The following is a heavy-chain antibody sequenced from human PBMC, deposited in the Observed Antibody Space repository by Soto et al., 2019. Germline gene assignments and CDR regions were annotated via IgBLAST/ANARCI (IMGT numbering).Heavy chain of an antibody. Sequence: GGSLRLSCAASGCTFTTSAMSWVRQAPGKGLEWVSAITASGGSTYYADSVKGRFTISRDNSKNTLYLQMNSLRAEDTAVYYCAKHGRDQLLCLSDYWGQGTLVTVSS. V-gene: IGHV3-23*01. D-gene: IGHD2-2*01. CDR3: AKHGRDQLLCLSDY. CDR2: ITASGGST. J-gene: IGHJ4*02. CDR1: GCTFTTSA.